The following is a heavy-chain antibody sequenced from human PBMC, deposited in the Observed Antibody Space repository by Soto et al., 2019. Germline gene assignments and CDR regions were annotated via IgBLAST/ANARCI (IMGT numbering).Heavy chain of an antibody. D-gene: IGHD6-6*01. J-gene: IGHJ5*02. Sequence: QVQLQESGPGLVKPSQTLSLTCTVSGGFISSGDYYCSWIRQHPGKGLEWIGYIYYSGSTHYNPSLRSRVTMSVDTSANQFSLKLSSLTAADTAVYYCARGRYSSSSNWFDPWGQGTLVTVSS. CDR1: GGFISSGDYY. V-gene: IGHV4-31*03. CDR3: ARGRYSSSSNWFDP. CDR2: IYYSGST.